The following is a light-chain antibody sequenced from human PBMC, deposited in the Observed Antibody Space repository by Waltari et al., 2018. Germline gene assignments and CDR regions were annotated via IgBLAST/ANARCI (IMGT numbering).Light chain of an antibody. CDR3: HQYHDWPQT. Sequence: EIVLTQSPATLSLSPGEGATLPCRASQSVSTYLGWYQQKPGQAPRLLIYDASNRAPGVPARFSGSGSGTDFTLTISSLQSEDFAVYCCHQYHDWPQTFGQGTKVELK. J-gene: IGKJ1*01. V-gene: IGKV3-11*01. CDR2: DAS. CDR1: QSVSTY.